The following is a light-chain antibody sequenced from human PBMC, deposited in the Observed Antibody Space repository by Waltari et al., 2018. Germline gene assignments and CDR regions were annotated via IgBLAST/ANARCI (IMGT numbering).Light chain of an antibody. CDR2: DVS. CDR1: SSDVGAYTS. CDR3: SSYISSSTLEL. V-gene: IGLV2-14*03. Sequence: QSALTQPASVSGSPGQSITIPCTGTSSDVGAYTSVLLYQQHPVKAPKLIIFDVSNRPSGVSNRFSGSKSGNTASRTISGLQAEDEADYYCSSYISSSTLELFGGGTSLTVL. J-gene: IGLJ2*01.